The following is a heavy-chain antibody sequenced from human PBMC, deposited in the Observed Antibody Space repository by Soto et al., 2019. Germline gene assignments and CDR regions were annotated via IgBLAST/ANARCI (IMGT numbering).Heavy chain of an antibody. D-gene: IGHD3-22*01. CDR3: AKENYYDSSGYRDPYYYYGMDV. Sequence: PGRSMRHSCAASGFTFSSYGMHCVRQNPGKGLEWVAVISYDGSNKYYADSVKGRFTISRDNSKNTLYLQMNSLRAEDTAVYYCAKENYYDSSGYRDPYYYYGMDVWGQGTTVTVSS. CDR2: ISYDGSNK. V-gene: IGHV3-30*18. J-gene: IGHJ6*02. CDR1: GFTFSSYG.